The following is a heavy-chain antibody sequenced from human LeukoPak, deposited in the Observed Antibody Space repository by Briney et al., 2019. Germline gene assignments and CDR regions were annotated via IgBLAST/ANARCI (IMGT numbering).Heavy chain of an antibody. J-gene: IGHJ5*01. CDR3: VRDTENIGYDAFEF. CDR1: GFTFSSYA. D-gene: IGHD2/OR15-2a*01. CDR2: LDRDGTTT. Sequence: GSLRLSCAASGFTFSSYAMHWVRQAPGKGLEWVSRLDRDGTTTSYADSVYGRFTISRDNAKSTLYLQMRSLRAEDTAVYYCVRDTENIGYDAFEFWGHGTLVTVSS. V-gene: IGHV3-74*01.